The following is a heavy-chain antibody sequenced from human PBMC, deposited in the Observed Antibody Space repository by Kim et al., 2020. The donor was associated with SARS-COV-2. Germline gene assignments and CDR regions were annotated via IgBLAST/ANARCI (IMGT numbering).Heavy chain of an antibody. CDR1: GGTFSSYA. V-gene: IGHV1-69*13. Sequence: SVKVSCKASGGTFSSYAISWVRQAPGQGLEWMGGIIPIFGTANYAQKFQGRVTITADESTSTAYMELSSLRSEDTAVYYCASTTGGDFWSGYSNLLRDWFDPWGQGTLVTVSS. D-gene: IGHD3-3*01. CDR3: ASTTGGDFWSGYSNLLRDWFDP. CDR2: IIPIFGTA. J-gene: IGHJ5*02.